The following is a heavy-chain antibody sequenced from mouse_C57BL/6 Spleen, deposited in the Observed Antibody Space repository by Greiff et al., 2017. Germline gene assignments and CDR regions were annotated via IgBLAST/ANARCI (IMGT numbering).Heavy chain of an antibody. Sequence: QVQLQQSGPELVKPGASVKISCKASGYAFSSSWMHWVKQRPGKGLEWIGRIYPGDGDTNYNGKFKGKATLTADKSSSTAYMQLSSLTSEDSAVYFCAPNWDGSYWGQGTLVTVSA. V-gene: IGHV1-82*01. J-gene: IGHJ3*01. CDR3: APNWDGSY. D-gene: IGHD4-1*01. CDR2: IYPGDGDT. CDR1: GYAFSSSW.